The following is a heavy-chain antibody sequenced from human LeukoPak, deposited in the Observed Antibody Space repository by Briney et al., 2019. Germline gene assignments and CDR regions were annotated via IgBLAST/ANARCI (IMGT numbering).Heavy chain of an antibody. CDR3: ARGAAVTTLDMGNYFDY. CDR1: GYTFTGYY. V-gene: IGHV1-2*02. D-gene: IGHD4-17*01. Sequence: ASVKVSCKASGYTFTGYYMHWVRQAPGQGLEWMGWINPNSGGTNYAQKFQGRVTMTRDTSISTAYMELSRLRSDDTAVYYCARGAAVTTLDMGNYFDYWGQGTLVTVSS. CDR2: INPNSGGT. J-gene: IGHJ4*02.